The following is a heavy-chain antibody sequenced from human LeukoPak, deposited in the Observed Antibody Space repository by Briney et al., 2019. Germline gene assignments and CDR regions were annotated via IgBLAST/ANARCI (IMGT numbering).Heavy chain of an antibody. CDR2: ISGSGGST. CDR1: GFTFSTYA. V-gene: IGHV3-23*01. D-gene: IGHD2-21*01. CDR3: ANGDGINHYNWIDP. J-gene: IGHJ5*02. Sequence: GGSLRLSCAASGFTFSTYAMNWVRQAPEKGLEWVSGISGSGGSTYYAGSVKGRFTISRDNSRNTLYLQMNSLRAEDTALYYCANGDGINHYNWIDPWGQGTLVTVSS.